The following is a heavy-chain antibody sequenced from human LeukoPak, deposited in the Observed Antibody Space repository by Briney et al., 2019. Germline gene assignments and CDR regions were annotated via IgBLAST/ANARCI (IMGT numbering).Heavy chain of an antibody. CDR3: ATGTNDFWSGRWVCDY. CDR2: IKFDGSEK. J-gene: IGHJ4*02. Sequence: GGSLRLSCAASGFTFSNYWVSWVRQAPGKGLEWVANIKFDGSEKFYVDSVKGRFTISRDNAKNSLYLQMNSLRAEDTAVYYCATGTNDFWSGRWVCDYWGQGTLVTVSS. V-gene: IGHV3-7*01. D-gene: IGHD3-3*01. CDR1: GFTFSNYW.